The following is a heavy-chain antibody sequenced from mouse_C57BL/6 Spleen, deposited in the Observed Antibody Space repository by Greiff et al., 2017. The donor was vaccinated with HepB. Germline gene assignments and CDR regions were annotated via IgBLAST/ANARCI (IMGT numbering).Heavy chain of an antibody. D-gene: IGHD1-1*01. CDR3: ARSFITTVVEYFDV. CDR1: GYAFSSYW. CDR2: IYPGDGDT. Sequence: VQLQESGAELVKPGASVKISCKASGYAFSSYWMNWVKQRPGKGLEWIGQIYPGDGDTNYNGKFKGKATLTADKSSSTAYMQLSSLTSEDSAVYYCARSFITTVVEYFDVWGTGTTVTVSS. J-gene: IGHJ1*03. V-gene: IGHV1-80*01.